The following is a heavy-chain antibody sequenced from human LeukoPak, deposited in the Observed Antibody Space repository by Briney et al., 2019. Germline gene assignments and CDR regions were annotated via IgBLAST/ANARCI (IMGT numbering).Heavy chain of an antibody. Sequence: PGGSLRLSCAASGFSFSVYEMPWVRQAPGKGLEWISDISSSGTTTYYADSVKGRFTISRDNAKNSLYLQMNSLRAEDTAVYYCSTPTVATDFDYWGQGTLVTVSA. V-gene: IGHV3-48*03. CDR3: STPTVATDFDY. CDR2: ISSSGTTT. CDR1: GFSFSVYE. D-gene: IGHD5-12*01. J-gene: IGHJ4*02.